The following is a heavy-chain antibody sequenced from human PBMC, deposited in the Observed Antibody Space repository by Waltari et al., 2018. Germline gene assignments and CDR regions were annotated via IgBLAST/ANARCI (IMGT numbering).Heavy chain of an antibody. CDR1: GYTFPSYD. CDR3: ARGGVRYLDWLYDY. CDR2: MNPNSGNT. V-gene: IGHV1-8*01. J-gene: IGHJ4*02. Sequence: QVQLVQSGAEVKKPGASVKVSCKASGYTFPSYDINWVRQATGQGLAWMGGMNPNSGNTGYAQKFQGRVTMTRNTSISTAYMELSSLRSEDTAVYYCARGGVRYLDWLYDYWGQGTLVTVSS. D-gene: IGHD3-9*01.